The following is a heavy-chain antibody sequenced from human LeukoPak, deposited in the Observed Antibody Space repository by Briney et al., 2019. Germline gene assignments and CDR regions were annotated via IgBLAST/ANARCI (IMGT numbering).Heavy chain of an antibody. CDR2: IKSNSDGGTT. V-gene: IGHV3-15*01. Sequence: GGSLRLSCVASGFTFSTAWMSWLRQAPEKGLEWVGRIKSNSDGGTTDYAASVKGRFTISRDDSKNTVYLQMNSLRAEDTAVYYCARINYGSGSYYRDFDYWGQGTLVTVSS. CDR1: GFTFSTAW. D-gene: IGHD3-10*01. J-gene: IGHJ4*02. CDR3: ARINYGSGSYYRDFDY.